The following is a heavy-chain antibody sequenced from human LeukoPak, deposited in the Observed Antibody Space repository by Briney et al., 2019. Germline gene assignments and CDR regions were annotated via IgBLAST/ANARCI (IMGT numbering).Heavy chain of an antibody. V-gene: IGHV4-59*01. CDR3: ASSIPGEMEGGVFDI. Sequence: SETLSLTCTVSGGSISSYYWSWIRQPPGKGLEWIGYIYYSGSTNYNPSLKSRVTISVDTSKNQFSLKLSSVTAAATAVYYCASSIPGEMEGGVFDIGGKGTMVTVPS. CDR2: IYYSGST. D-gene: IGHD5-24*01. CDR1: GGSISSYY. J-gene: IGHJ3*02.